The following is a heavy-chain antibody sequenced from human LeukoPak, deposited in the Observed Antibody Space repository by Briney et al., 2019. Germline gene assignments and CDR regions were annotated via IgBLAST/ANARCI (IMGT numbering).Heavy chain of an antibody. V-gene: IGHV4-31*03. D-gene: IGHD1-1*01. CDR2: ISNSGST. Sequence: SETLSLTCIVSGDSISSGYYWSWIRQLPGKGLEWIGYISNSGSTSYNPSLKSRVTLSVDTSKNQFSLKLSSVTAADTAVYYCARADNWNAFEYWGQGTLVPVSS. CDR1: GDSISSGYY. CDR3: ARADNWNAFEY. J-gene: IGHJ4*02.